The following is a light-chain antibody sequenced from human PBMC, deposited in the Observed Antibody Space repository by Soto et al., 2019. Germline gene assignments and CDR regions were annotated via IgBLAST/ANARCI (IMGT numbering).Light chain of an antibody. Sequence: DIQMTQSPSTLSASVGDRVTITCRASQTISSWLAWYQQKPGKAPKLLIYKASTLTSGVPSRFSGSGSGTEFTLTISSLQPDDFPTYYCQHYNSSSETFGQGTKVDI. CDR2: KAS. J-gene: IGKJ1*01. CDR3: QHYNSSSET. CDR1: QTISSW. V-gene: IGKV1-5*03.